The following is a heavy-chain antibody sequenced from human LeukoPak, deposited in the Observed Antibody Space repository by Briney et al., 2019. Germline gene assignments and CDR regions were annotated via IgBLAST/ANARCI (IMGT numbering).Heavy chain of an antibody. CDR1: GGSISSYY. Sequence: SETLSLTCTVSGGSISSYYWSWIRQPPGKGLEWIGYIYYSGSTNYNPSLKSRVTISVDTSKNQFSLKLSSVTAADTAVYYCARAYSGYDPEDYWGQGTLVTASS. J-gene: IGHJ4*02. D-gene: IGHD5-12*01. CDR2: IYYSGST. V-gene: IGHV4-59*01. CDR3: ARAYSGYDPEDY.